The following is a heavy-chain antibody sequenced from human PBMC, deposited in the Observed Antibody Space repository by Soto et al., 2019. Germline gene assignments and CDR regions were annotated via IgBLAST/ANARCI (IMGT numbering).Heavy chain of an antibody. V-gene: IGHV1-69*02. D-gene: IGHD1-26*01. CDR3: AIFPQTAIVGAAYFDY. Sequence: QVQLVQSGAEVKKPGSSVKVSCKASGGTFSSYIISWVRQAPGQGLEWMGRIIPILGIANYAQKFQGRVTITAHKSTSTAYMELSSLRSEDTAVYYCAIFPQTAIVGAAYFDYWGQGTLVTVSS. CDR2: IIPILGIA. CDR1: GGTFSSYI. J-gene: IGHJ4*02.